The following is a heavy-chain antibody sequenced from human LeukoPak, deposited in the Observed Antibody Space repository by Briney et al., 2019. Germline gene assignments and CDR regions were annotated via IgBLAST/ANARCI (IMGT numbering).Heavy chain of an antibody. D-gene: IGHD3-22*01. CDR1: GFTFSSYA. CDR2: ISGSGGST. Sequence: GGSLRLSCAASGFTFSSYAMGWVRQAPGKGLELVSAISGSGGSTYYADSVKGRFTISRDNSANTLYLQMNSLRAEDTAVYYCARYDSSGYYAGFDYWGQGTLVTVSS. J-gene: IGHJ4*02. CDR3: ARYDSSGYYAGFDY. V-gene: IGHV3-23*01.